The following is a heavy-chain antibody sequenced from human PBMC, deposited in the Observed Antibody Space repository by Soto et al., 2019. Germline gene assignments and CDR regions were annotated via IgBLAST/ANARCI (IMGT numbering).Heavy chain of an antibody. Sequence: NPSETLSLTCTVSGGSMISYYWNWMRQPPGKGLQWIGYTYYSGSTTYNPSLKSRVTISVDSSKNPFSLKLDSVTPADTAVYYCARVRGTAGKRYFDYWGPGTLVTDSS. CDR2: TYYSGST. V-gene: IGHV4-59*01. CDR1: GGSMISYY. D-gene: IGHD6-13*01. J-gene: IGHJ4*02. CDR3: ARVRGTAGKRYFDY.